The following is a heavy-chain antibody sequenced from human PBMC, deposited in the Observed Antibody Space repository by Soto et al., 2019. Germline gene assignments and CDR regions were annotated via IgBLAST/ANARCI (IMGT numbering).Heavy chain of an antibody. CDR1: GYTFSSYA. CDR2: ISNSGAAT. J-gene: IGHJ4*02. CDR3: AKELYCSGDACYGFDN. Sequence: GGSLRLSCAASGYTFSSYAMTWVRQPPGKGLEWVSAISNSGAATYYAASVKGRFAISGDNSRNMLFLQMNSLRAEDTAIYYCAKELYCSGDACYGFDNWGQGALVTVSS. V-gene: IGHV3-23*01. D-gene: IGHD2-15*01.